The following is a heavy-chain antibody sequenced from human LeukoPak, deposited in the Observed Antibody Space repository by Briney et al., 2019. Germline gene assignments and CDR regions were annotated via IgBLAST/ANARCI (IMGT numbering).Heavy chain of an antibody. CDR3: ATHAAYSGYDVNDY. CDR2: IYYSGST. V-gene: IGHV4-61*01. Sequence: PSETLSLTCTVSGGSVRSDNYYWSWIRQPPGKGLEWIGYIYYSGSTNYNPSLKRRVAISVDTSKNQFSLKLSSVTAADTAFYYCATHAAYSGYDVNDYWGQGTLVTVSS. J-gene: IGHJ4*02. D-gene: IGHD5-12*01. CDR1: GGSVRSDNYY.